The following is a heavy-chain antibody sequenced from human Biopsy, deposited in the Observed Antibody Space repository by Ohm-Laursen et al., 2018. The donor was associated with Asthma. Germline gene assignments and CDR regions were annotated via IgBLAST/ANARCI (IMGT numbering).Heavy chain of an antibody. J-gene: IGHJ6*02. Sequence: ASVKVSCKASGYPFTSFDLNWVRLAAGQGLEWMGRMNPRSGVTNFAPKFRGRISMTRDASISTAYLEMSSLRSDDTAVYFCARAVDYSHYYGIDVWGQGTTVTVS. V-gene: IGHV1-8*02. D-gene: IGHD3-10*01. CDR1: GYPFTSFD. CDR3: ARAVDYSHYYGIDV. CDR2: MNPRSGVT.